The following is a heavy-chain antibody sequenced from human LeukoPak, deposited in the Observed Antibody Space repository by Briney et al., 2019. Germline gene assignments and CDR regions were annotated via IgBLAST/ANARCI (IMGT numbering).Heavy chain of an antibody. Sequence: GGSLKLSCAASGFTFSGSAMHWVRQASGKGLEWVGRIRSKANGYATAYAASVKGRFTISRDDSKNTAYLQMNSLKTEDTAVYYCTRLEDYYDSSVSWGQGTLVTVSS. CDR1: GFTFSGSA. J-gene: IGHJ5*02. CDR3: TRLEDYYDSSVS. D-gene: IGHD3-22*01. V-gene: IGHV3-73*01. CDR2: IRSKANGYAT.